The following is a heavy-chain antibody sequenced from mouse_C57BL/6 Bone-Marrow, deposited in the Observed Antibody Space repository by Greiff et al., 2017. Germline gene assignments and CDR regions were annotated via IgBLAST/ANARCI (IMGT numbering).Heavy chain of an antibody. V-gene: IGHV5-16*01. Sequence: EVKLMESEGGLVQPGSSMKLSCTASGFTFSDYYMAWVRQVPEKGLEWVANINYDGSSTYYLDSLKSRFIISRDNAKNILSLQMSNLKSEDTATYYCARGNYSSYYAMDDWGQGTSVTVSS. J-gene: IGHJ4*01. CDR2: INYDGSST. CDR1: GFTFSDYY. D-gene: IGHD2-5*01. CDR3: ARGNYSSYYAMDD.